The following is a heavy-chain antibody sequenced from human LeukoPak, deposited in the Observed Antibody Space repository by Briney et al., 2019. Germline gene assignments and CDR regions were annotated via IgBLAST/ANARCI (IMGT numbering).Heavy chain of an antibody. D-gene: IGHD6-13*01. V-gene: IGHV3-30*02. J-gene: IGHJ4*02. CDR3: AREGGRAVPGRFDQ. CDR2: IQNDGSDK. Sequence: GGALRLSCAASGINFRSSGMHWVRQAPGKGLEWVTFIQNDGSDKYYAASVKGRFTISRDNSKNTVYLHMASLRADDTALYYCAREGGRAVPGRFDQWGQGTLVTVSS. CDR1: GINFRSSG.